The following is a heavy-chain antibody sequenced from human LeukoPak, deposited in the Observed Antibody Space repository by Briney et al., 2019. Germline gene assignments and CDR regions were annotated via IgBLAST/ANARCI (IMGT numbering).Heavy chain of an antibody. Sequence: SETLSLTCAVYGGSFSGYYWSWIRQPPGKGLEWIGEINHSGSTNYNPSLKSRVTISVDTSKNQFSLKLSSVAVAVTGVYCCARVRVGRVRPFYMDVWGKGTTVTVSS. D-gene: IGHD6-6*01. V-gene: IGHV4-34*01. CDR2: INHSGST. J-gene: IGHJ6*04. CDR3: ARVRVGRVRPFYMDV. CDR1: GGSFSGYY.